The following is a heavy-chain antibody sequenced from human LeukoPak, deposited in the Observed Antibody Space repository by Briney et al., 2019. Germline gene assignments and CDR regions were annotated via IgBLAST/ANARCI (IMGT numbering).Heavy chain of an antibody. V-gene: IGHV1-46*01. CDR3: ARAEAAFGGVIDPFDY. D-gene: IGHD3-16*02. Sequence: AASVKVSCKASGGTFSSYAISWVRQAPGQGLEWMGIINPSGGSTTYAQKFQGRVTMTRDTSTSTVYVELSSLRSEDTAVYYCARAEAAFGGVIDPFDYWGQGSLVTVSS. CDR2: INPSGGST. J-gene: IGHJ4*02. CDR1: GGTFSSYA.